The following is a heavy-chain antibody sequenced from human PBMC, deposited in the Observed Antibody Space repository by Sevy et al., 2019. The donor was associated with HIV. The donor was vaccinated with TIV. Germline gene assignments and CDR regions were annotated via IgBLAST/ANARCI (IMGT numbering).Heavy chain of an antibody. V-gene: IGHV4-59*01. CDR2: IYYSGGT. CDR3: ARSRYKVVPAASLDYYYGMDV. CDR1: GGSISSYY. D-gene: IGHD2-2*01. Sequence: SETLSLTCTVSGGSISSYYWSWIRQPPGKGLEWIGYIYYSGGTNYNPSLKSRVTISVDTSKNQFSLKLSSVTAADTAVYYCARSRYKVVPAASLDYYYGMDVWGQGTTVTVSS. J-gene: IGHJ6*02.